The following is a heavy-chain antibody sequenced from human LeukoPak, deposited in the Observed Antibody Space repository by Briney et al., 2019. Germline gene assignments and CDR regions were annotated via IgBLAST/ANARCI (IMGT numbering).Heavy chain of an antibody. CDR2: ISSSSSTI. CDR1: GFTFSSYS. J-gene: IGHJ4*02. D-gene: IGHD3-16*01. V-gene: IGHV3-48*01. CDR3: VGGYPPQNFDY. Sequence: GGSLRLSCAASGFTFSSYSMNWVRQAPGKGLEWVSYISSSSSTIYYADSVKGRFTISRDNAKNSLYLQMNSLRAEDTAVYYCVGGYPPQNFDYWGQGTLVTVSS.